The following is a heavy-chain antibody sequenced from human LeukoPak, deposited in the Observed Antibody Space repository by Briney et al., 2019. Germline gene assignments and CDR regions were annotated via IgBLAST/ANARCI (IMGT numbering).Heavy chain of an antibody. V-gene: IGHV3-48*01. CDR1: GFPLSSYS. CDR3: STAKFDN. Sequence: PGGSLRLSCAASGFPLSSYSINWVRQAPGKGLEWVSYINIDSITVHYADSVKGRFTISRDNAKNSLYLQMNGLRAEDTAVYYCSTAKFDNWGQGTLVTVSS. J-gene: IGHJ4*02. CDR2: INIDSITV.